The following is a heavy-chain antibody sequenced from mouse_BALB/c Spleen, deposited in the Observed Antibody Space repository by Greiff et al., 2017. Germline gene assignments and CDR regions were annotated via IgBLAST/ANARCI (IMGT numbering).Heavy chain of an antibody. CDR1: GFTFSSYA. V-gene: IGHV5-9-4*01. Sequence: DVKLVESGGGLVKPGGSLKLSCAASGFTFSSYAMSWVRQSPEKRLEWVAEISSGGSYTYYPDTVTGRFTISRDNAKKTQYLEMRSLRSVDTAMYYCARDNGNYDAMDYWGQGTSVTVSS. D-gene: IGHD2-1*01. CDR3: ARDNGNYDAMDY. J-gene: IGHJ4*01. CDR2: ISSGGSYT.